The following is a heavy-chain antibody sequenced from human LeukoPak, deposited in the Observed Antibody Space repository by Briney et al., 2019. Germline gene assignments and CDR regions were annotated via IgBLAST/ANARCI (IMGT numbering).Heavy chain of an antibody. J-gene: IGHJ4*02. CDR2: ISSSSSYI. V-gene: IGHV3-21*01. Sequence: GGSLRLSRAASGFTFSSYSMNWVRQAPGKGLEWVSSISSSSSYIYYADSVKGRFTISRDNAKNTLYLQMKSLRAEDTAVYYCARDNRLGYWGQGTLVTVSS. CDR1: GFTFSSYS. D-gene: IGHD2-21*01. CDR3: ARDNRLGY.